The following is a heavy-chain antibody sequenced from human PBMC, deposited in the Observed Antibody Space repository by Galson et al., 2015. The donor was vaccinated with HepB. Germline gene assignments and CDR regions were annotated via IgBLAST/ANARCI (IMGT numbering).Heavy chain of an antibody. CDR3: ASQVFGVVIPYYFDY. J-gene: IGHJ4*02. D-gene: IGHD3-3*01. CDR1: GGSISSSSYY. CDR2: IYYSGST. Sequence: TLSLTCTVSGGSISSSSYYWGWIRQPPGKGLEWIGSIYYSGSTYYNPSLKSRVTISVDTSKNQFSLKLSSVTAADTAVYYCASQVFGVVIPYYFDYWGQGTLVTVSS. V-gene: IGHV4-39*01.